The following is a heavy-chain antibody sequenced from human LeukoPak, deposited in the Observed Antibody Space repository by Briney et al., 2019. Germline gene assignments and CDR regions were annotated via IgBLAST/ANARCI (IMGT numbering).Heavy chain of an antibody. J-gene: IGHJ6*02. CDR1: GFTFSTYS. CDR3: AIPPLSGTGSSRPLAEMDV. Sequence: GGSLRLSCAASGFTFSTYSMNWVRQAPGKGLEWISYISHTGSTMSYANSVKGRFTISRDNARNSLHLQMNSLRAEDTAVYYCAIPPLSGTGSSRPLAEMDVWGQGTTVTVSS. CDR2: ISHTGSTM. V-gene: IGHV3-48*04. D-gene: IGHD3-10*01.